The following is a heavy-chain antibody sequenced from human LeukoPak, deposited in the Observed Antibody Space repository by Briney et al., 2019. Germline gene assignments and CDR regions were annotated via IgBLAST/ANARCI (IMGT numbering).Heavy chain of an antibody. CDR1: GGSISSGDYY. D-gene: IGHD6-19*01. J-gene: IGHJ3*02. CDR3: ARAIPAYSSGWFCDAFDI. Sequence: SETLSLTCTVSGGSISSGDYYWGWIRQPPGKGLEWIGSIYYSGTTYYNPSLKSRLTVSVDTSKNQFSLKLTSVTAADTAAYYCARAIPAYSSGWFCDAFDIWGQGTMVTVPS. V-gene: IGHV4-39*07. CDR2: IYYSGTT.